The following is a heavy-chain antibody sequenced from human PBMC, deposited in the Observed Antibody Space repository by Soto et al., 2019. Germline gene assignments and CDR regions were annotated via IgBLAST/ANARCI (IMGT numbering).Heavy chain of an antibody. Sequence: GASVKVSCKASGGTFSSYSINWVRQAPGQGLEWMGRIIPLFGAANYAQKFQGRVTFTADESTTTAYMELTSLRSDDTAVYYCARMCGGLVGGLTNDYWGQGTLVTVSS. CDR2: IIPLFGAA. CDR3: ARMCGGLVGGLTNDY. V-gene: IGHV1-69*13. J-gene: IGHJ4*02. D-gene: IGHD3-10*01. CDR1: GGTFSSYS.